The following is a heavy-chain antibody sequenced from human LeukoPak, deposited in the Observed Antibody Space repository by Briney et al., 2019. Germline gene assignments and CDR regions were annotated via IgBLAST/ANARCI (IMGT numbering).Heavy chain of an antibody. V-gene: IGHV3-33*01. CDR2: IWYDGSKK. J-gene: IGHJ4*02. CDR3: ARCPSTENFDY. D-gene: IGHD2-2*01. CDR1: GLSFRSYG. Sequence: PGGSLRLSCAASGLSFRSYGMHWVRQAPGKGLEWVAVIWYDGSKKYYGDSVKGRFTISRDNSKNTLYLEMNSLRVEDTAVYYCARCPSTENFDYWGQGTLVTVSS.